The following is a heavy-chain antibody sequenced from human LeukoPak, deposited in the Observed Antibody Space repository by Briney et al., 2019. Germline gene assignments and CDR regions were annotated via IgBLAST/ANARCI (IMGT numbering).Heavy chain of an antibody. CDR1: GDSVSSNSAA. CDR3: AWLNPPDRWLQLLGGAALGETFDY. J-gene: IGHJ4*02. CDR2: THYRSKWYN. Sequence: SQTLSLTCAISGDSVSSNSAAWNWIRQSPSRGLEWLGRTHYRSKWYNDYAVSVKSRITIDPDTSKNQFSLKLSSVTAADTAVYYCAWLNPPDRWLQLLGGAALGETFDYWGQGTLVTVSS. D-gene: IGHD5-24*01. V-gene: IGHV6-1*01.